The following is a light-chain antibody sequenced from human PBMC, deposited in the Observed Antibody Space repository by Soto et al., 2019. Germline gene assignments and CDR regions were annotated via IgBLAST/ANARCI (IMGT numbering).Light chain of an antibody. CDR2: DAS. Sequence: EIVLTQSPVTLSLSAGERAALSCRASQSVSSLLVWYQQKPGQAPRLLIYDASNRATGIPARFSGNGSGTDFTLTISRLEPEDSAVYYCHQRSYWPPSFGPGTTVEIK. CDR1: QSVSSL. CDR3: HQRSYWPPS. V-gene: IGKV3-11*01. J-gene: IGKJ3*01.